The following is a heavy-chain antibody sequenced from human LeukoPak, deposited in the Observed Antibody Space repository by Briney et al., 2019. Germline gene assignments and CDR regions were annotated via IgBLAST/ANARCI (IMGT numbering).Heavy chain of an antibody. CDR3: AKEEGRYCSGGSCYSDY. D-gene: IGHD2-15*01. CDR1: GFTFSSFG. CDR2: IRNDGSTK. V-gene: IGHV3-30*02. J-gene: IGHJ4*02. Sequence: GGSLRLSCAASGFTFSSFGMHWVRQAPGKGLEWVAFIRNDGSTKYYADSVKGRFTISRDNSKNTLYLQMNSLRAEDTAVYYCAKEEGRYCSGGSCYSDYWGQGTLVTVSS.